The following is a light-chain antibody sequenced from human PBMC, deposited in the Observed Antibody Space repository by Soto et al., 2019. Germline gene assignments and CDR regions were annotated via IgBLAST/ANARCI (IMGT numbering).Light chain of an antibody. J-gene: IGKJ1*01. CDR1: QSVSSN. V-gene: IGKV3-15*01. CDR2: GAS. Sequence: EIVLTQSPATLSLSPGERATLSCRASQSVSSNYLAWYQQKPGQAPRLLIYGASTRATGIPARFSGSGSGTEFTLTINSLQSEDFAVYYCQQYNNWPRGTFGQGTKVDIK. CDR3: QQYNNWPRGT.